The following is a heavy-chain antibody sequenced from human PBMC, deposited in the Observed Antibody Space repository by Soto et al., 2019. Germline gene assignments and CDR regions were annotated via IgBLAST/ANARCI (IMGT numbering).Heavy chain of an antibody. CDR1: GGSISSSSYY. V-gene: IGHV4-61*02. CDR2: IYTSGST. D-gene: IGHD6-13*01. Sequence: SETLSLTCTVSGGSISSSSYYWSWIRQPAGKGLEWIGRIYTSGSTNYNPSLKSRVTMSVDTSKNQFSLKLSSVTAADTAVYYCARDRGRFIAAADRGNWFDPWGQGTLVTVSS. J-gene: IGHJ5*02. CDR3: ARDRGRFIAAADRGNWFDP.